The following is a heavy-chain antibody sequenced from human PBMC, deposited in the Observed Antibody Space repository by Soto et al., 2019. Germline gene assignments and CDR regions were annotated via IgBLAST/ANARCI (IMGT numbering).Heavy chain of an antibody. CDR2: IKQDGSEK. V-gene: IGHV3-7*01. CDR1: GFTFSSYW. J-gene: IGHJ4*02. CDR3: ARGRGVREVMYFDY. D-gene: IGHD3-10*01. Sequence: EVQLVESGGGLVQPGGSLRLSCAASGFTFSSYWMSWVRQAPGKGLEWVANIKQDGSEKYYVDSVKGRFTISRDNAKNSLYLQLNSLRAEDTAVYYCARGRGVREVMYFDYWGQGTLVTVSS.